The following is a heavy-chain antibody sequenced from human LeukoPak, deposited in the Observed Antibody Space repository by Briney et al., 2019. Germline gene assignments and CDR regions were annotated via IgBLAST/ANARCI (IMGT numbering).Heavy chain of an antibody. CDR1: GFTFSSYS. V-gene: IGHV3-48*04. J-gene: IGHJ4*02. D-gene: IGHD3-3*01. Sequence: GGSLRLSCAASGFTFSSYSMNWVRQAPGKGLEWVSYISSSSTIYYADSVKGRFTISRDNAKNSLYLQMNSLRAEDTAVYYCARVSIFGVAYFDYWGQGTLVTVSS. CDR2: ISSSSTI. CDR3: ARVSIFGVAYFDY.